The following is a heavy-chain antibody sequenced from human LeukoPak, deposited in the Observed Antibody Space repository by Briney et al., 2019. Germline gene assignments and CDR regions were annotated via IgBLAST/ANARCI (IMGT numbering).Heavy chain of an antibody. J-gene: IGHJ2*01. CDR1: DYSLSSGYY. CDR2: IYHSGST. D-gene: IGHD6-13*01. CDR3: ARHRVAAAGTNWYFDL. Sequence: SETLSLTCVVSDYSLSSGYYWGWIRQPPGKGLEWIGSIYHSGSTYYNPSLKSRVTILVHTSKNQFSLKLSSVTAADTAVYYCARHRVAAAGTNWYFDLWGRGTLVTVSS. V-gene: IGHV4-38-2*01.